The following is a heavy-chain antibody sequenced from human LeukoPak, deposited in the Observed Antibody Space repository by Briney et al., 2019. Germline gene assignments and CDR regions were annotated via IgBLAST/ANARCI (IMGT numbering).Heavy chain of an antibody. D-gene: IGHD6-13*01. CDR2: FYYSGST. V-gene: IGHV4-59*01. CDR1: GGSISSYY. CDR3: ARWESSGTFDY. Sequence: SETLSLTCTVSGGSISSYYWSWIRQPPGKGLEWIGYFYYSGSTNYNPSLKSRVTISVDTSKNQFSLKLSSVTAADTAVYYCARWESSGTFDYWGQGTLVTVSS. J-gene: IGHJ4*02.